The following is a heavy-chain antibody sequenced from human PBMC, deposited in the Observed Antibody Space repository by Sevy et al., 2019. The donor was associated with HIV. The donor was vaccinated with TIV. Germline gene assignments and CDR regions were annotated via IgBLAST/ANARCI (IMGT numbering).Heavy chain of an antibody. V-gene: IGHV1-18*04. CDR2: ISAYNGNT. J-gene: IGHJ3*02. D-gene: IGHD2-8*01. Sequence: ASVKFSCKASGYTFTSYGISWVRQAPGQGLEWMGWISAYNGNTNYAQKLQGRVTMTTDTSTSTAYMELRSLRSDDTAVYYCARSGYCTNGVCYRDAFDIWGQGTMVTVSS. CDR1: GYTFTSYG. CDR3: ARSGYCTNGVCYRDAFDI.